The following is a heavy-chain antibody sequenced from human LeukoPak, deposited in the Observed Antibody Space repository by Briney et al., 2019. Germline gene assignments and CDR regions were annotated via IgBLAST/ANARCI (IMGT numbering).Heavy chain of an antibody. CDR2: IYYSGST. V-gene: IGHV4-39*01. J-gene: IGHJ4*02. Sequence: SETLSLTCTVSGGSISSSSYYWGWIRQPPGKGLEWIGSIYYSGSTYYNPSLKSRVTISVDTSKNQFSLKLSSVTAADTAVYYCARGTSPLDGAARHFDYWGQGTLVTVSS. CDR1: GGSISSSSYY. CDR3: ARGTSPLDGAARHFDY. D-gene: IGHD6-6*01.